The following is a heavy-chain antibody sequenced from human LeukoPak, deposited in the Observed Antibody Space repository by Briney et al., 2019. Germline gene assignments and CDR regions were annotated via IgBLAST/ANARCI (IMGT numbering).Heavy chain of an antibody. Sequence: ASVKVSCKASGYTFSDYYMHWVRRAPGQGLEWMGWINPKGGGTHYAQKFQGRVTMTRDTSISTAYMELSRLTSDDTAVFYCARAEYQLLNFDYWGQGTLVTVSS. D-gene: IGHD2-2*01. CDR2: INPKGGGT. CDR1: GYTFSDYY. J-gene: IGHJ4*02. V-gene: IGHV1-2*02. CDR3: ARAEYQLLNFDY.